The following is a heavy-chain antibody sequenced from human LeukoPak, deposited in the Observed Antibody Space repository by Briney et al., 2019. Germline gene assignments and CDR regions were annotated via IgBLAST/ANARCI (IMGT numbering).Heavy chain of an antibody. Sequence: ASVKVSCKPSGYNFTGYYLHWVRQAPGQGLEWMGWINPNSGGTNYAQKFQGRVTMTRDTSISTAYMELSKLRSDDTAVYYCARAYGSGVDYWGQGTLVTVSS. J-gene: IGHJ4*02. V-gene: IGHV1-2*02. CDR1: GYNFTGYY. D-gene: IGHD3-10*01. CDR2: INPNSGGT. CDR3: ARAYGSGVDY.